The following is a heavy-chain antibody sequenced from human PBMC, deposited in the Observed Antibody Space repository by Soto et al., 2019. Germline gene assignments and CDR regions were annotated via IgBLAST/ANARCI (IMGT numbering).Heavy chain of an antibody. V-gene: IGHV4-30-4*01. J-gene: IGHJ4*02. CDR2: ISYSGST. CDR1: GGSISYGDYY. Sequence: PSETLSLTCTVSGGSISYGDYYWSWIRQPPGKGLEWIGDISYSGSTYYNPSLESRVSISRDTSKNQFSLKLSSVTAADTAMYYCARDVGYYHNSGHYTFGYWGQGTLVTAPQ. D-gene: IGHD3-22*01. CDR3: ARDVGYYHNSGHYTFGY.